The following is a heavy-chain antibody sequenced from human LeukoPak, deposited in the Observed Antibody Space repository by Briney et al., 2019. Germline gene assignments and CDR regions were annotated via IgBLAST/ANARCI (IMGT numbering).Heavy chain of an antibody. CDR2: IYYGGST. Sequence: PSETLSLTCTVSGASVSSGGYYWSWIRQPPGKGLEWIGYIYYGGSTNFNPSLKSRVTISVDTSKNQFSLKVSSVTAADTAVYYCARRGGSGRSFDYWGQGTLVTVSS. D-gene: IGHD3-10*01. CDR3: ARRGGSGRSFDY. V-gene: IGHV4-61*08. CDR1: GASVSSGGYY. J-gene: IGHJ4*02.